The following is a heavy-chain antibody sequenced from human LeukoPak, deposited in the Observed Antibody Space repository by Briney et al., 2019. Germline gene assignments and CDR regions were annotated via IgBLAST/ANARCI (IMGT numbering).Heavy chain of an antibody. Sequence: SQTLSLTCTVSGGSISGSYWTWIRQPPGKGLEWIGQIYYKGNADYNPSLKSRVTLSVDTSKNQFSLKLTAMTAADTAVYYCAKFGVDYDMIVWGQGTTVTVS. J-gene: IGHJ6*02. CDR1: GGSISGSY. CDR3: AKFGVDYDMIV. V-gene: IGHV4-59*01. D-gene: IGHD3-16*01. CDR2: IYYKGNA.